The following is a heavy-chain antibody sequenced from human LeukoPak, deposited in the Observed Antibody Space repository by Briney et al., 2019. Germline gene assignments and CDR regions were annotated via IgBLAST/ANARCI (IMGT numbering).Heavy chain of an antibody. CDR3: ARRGSSTWYEDSYFGMDV. CDR2: ISGSGGTT. CDR1: GFTFANYA. Sequence: GGSLRLSCAASGFTFANYAMSWARQAPGKGLEWVSAISGSGGTTYYADSVQGRFTISRDNSKNTLYLQMNSLRAEDTAVYYCARRGSSTWYEDSYFGMDVWGQGTTVTVSS. J-gene: IGHJ6*02. D-gene: IGHD6-13*01. V-gene: IGHV3-23*01.